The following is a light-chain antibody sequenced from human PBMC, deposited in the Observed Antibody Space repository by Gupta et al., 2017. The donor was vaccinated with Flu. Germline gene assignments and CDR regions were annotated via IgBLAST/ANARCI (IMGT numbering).Light chain of an antibody. V-gene: IGKV3-15*01. CDR2: GAT. Sequence: ERASQSCRHSQSVSSNLAWYQQKPGKAPRLLIYGATTRATGIPARFRGSGSGTEFTLTISSLQSEDFAVYYCQQYNNWPITFGQGTRLEIK. CDR3: QQYNNWPIT. CDR1: QSVSSN. J-gene: IGKJ5*01.